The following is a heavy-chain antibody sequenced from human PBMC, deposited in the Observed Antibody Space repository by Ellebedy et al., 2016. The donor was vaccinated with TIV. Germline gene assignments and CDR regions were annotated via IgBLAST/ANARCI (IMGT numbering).Heavy chain of an antibody. Sequence: GGSLRLSCAASGFTFDDYAMHWVRQAPGKGLEWVSGISWNSGSIDYADSVKGRFTTSRDNAKNSLYLKMNSLRAEDMALYYCAKDMNYYGSAMDVWGQGTTVTVSS. CDR3: AKDMNYYGSAMDV. D-gene: IGHD3-10*01. CDR1: GFTFDDYA. V-gene: IGHV3-9*03. J-gene: IGHJ6*02. CDR2: ISWNSGSI.